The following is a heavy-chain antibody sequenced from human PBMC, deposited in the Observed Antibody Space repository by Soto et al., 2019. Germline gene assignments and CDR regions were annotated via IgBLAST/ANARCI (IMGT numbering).Heavy chain of an antibody. J-gene: IGHJ5*02. Sequence: QSGGSLRLSCAASGFTVSNSYMSWARQAPGKGLEWVSIISSGGRTYYADSVKGRFTIFRDKSKDTLYLQMNSLRAEDTAVYYCATVPRDYGDYNWFDPWGQGT. CDR1: GFTVSNSY. CDR2: ISSGGRT. CDR3: ATVPRDYGDYNWFDP. V-gene: IGHV3-53*01. D-gene: IGHD4-17*01.